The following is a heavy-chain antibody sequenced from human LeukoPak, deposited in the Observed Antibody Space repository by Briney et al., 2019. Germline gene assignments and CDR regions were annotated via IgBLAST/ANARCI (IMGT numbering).Heavy chain of an antibody. CDR3: ARGYYGSGSLFYYYYYGMDV. D-gene: IGHD3-10*01. Sequence: SETLSLTCTVSGGSISPSYWNWIRQPPGKGLEWIGYISYSGYINYNPSLESRVTISVDTSKNQFSLKLSSVTAADTAVYYCARGYYGSGSLFYYYYYGMDVWGQGTTVTVSS. CDR1: GGSISPSY. V-gene: IGHV4-59*01. CDR2: ISYSGYI. J-gene: IGHJ6*02.